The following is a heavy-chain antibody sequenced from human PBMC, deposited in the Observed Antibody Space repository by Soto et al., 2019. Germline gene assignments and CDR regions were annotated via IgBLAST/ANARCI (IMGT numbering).Heavy chain of an antibody. CDR3: AAGFRAIAAAGATPLTAFDI. D-gene: IGHD6-13*01. V-gene: IGHV1-58*01. CDR1: GFTFTSSA. J-gene: IGHJ3*02. CDR2: IVVGSGNT. Sequence: SVKVSCKASGFTFTSSAVQWVRQARGQRLEWIGWIVVGSGNTNYAQKFQERVTITRDMSTSTAYMELSSLRSEDTAVYYCAAGFRAIAAAGATPLTAFDIWGQGTMVTVSS.